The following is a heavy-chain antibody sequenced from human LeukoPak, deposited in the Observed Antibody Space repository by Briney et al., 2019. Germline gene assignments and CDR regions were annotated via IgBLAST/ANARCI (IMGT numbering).Heavy chain of an antibody. D-gene: IGHD3-22*01. V-gene: IGHV4-61*02. CDR3: ARGVPYYDSSGYESY. CDR2: IYTSGST. J-gene: IGHJ4*02. CDR1: GGSISSGSYY. Sequence: SETLSLTCTVSGGSISSGSYYWSWIRQPAGKGLEWIGRIYTSGSTNYNPSLKSRVTISVDTSKNQFSLKLSSVTAADTAVYYCARGVPYYDSSGYESYWGQGTLVTVSP.